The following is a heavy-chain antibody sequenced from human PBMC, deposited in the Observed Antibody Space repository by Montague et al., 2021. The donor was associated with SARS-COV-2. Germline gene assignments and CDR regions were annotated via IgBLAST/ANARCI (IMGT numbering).Heavy chain of an antibody. J-gene: IGHJ6*02. Sequence: RSLSLSAPRFTFSDFWMNWVRQAPGKGLEWVADIKHDGSEKSYVDPVKGRFTISRDNAKNSLYLQMNSLRAEDTAVYYCARGSTGWYAIFGHYGMDVWGQGTTVTVSS. CDR2: IKHDGSEK. CDR1: RFTFSDFW. V-gene: IGHV3-7*01. D-gene: IGHD6-19*01. CDR3: ARGSTGWYAIFGHYGMDV.